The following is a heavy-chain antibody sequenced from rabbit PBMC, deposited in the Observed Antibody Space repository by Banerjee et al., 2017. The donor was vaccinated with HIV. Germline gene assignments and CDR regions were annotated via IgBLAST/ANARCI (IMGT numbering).Heavy chain of an antibody. Sequence: QEQLEESGGGLVKPEGSLTLTCTASGFSFSNKGVMCWVRQAPGKGLEWIACINTSSGNIVYATWAKGRFTISRTSSTTVALQMPSLTAADTATYFCASSGSAGGLYGMDLWGPGPLVTVS. CDR3: ASSGSAGGLYGMDL. D-gene: IGHD1-1*01. V-gene: IGHV1S45*01. J-gene: IGHJ6*01. CDR2: INTSSGNI. CDR1: GFSFSNKGV.